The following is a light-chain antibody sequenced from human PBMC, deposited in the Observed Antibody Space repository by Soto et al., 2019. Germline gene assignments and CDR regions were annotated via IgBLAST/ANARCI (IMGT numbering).Light chain of an antibody. CDR3: QQRSNWQIT. V-gene: IGKV3D-20*02. CDR2: DAS. CDR1: QSVSSTY. Sequence: EIVLTQSPGTLSLSPGERATLSCRASQSVSSTYLAWYQQKPGQAPRLLIYDASNRVTGIPARFRGSGSGTDFTLTISSLEPDEFAVYYCQQRSNWQITVGQGTRLEIK. J-gene: IGKJ5*01.